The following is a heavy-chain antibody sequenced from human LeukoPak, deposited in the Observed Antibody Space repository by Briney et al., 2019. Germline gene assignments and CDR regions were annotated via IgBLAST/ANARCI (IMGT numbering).Heavy chain of an antibody. V-gene: IGHV3-23*01. J-gene: IGHJ4*02. Sequence: GGSLRLSCAASGFTFSSYAMSWVRQAPGKGLEWVSAISGSGGRTYYADSVKGRFTISRDNSKNTLYLQMNSLRAEDTAVYYCAKAGDDILTGCFDYWGQGTLVTVSS. CDR1: GFTFSSYA. D-gene: IGHD3-9*01. CDR2: ISGSGGRT. CDR3: AKAGDDILTGCFDY.